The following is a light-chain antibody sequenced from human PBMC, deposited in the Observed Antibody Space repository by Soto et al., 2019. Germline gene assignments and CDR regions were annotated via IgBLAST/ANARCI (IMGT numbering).Light chain of an antibody. V-gene: IGLV2-18*02. Sequence: QSALTQPPSVSGSPGQSVTISCTGTSSDVGRYNRVSWYQQPPGTAPKLMIYEVSYRPSGVPDRFSGSKSGNTASLTISGLQAEDEADYYCSSYTSSTVLFGGGTKVTVL. CDR2: EVS. CDR1: SSDVGRYNR. J-gene: IGLJ2*01. CDR3: SSYTSSTVL.